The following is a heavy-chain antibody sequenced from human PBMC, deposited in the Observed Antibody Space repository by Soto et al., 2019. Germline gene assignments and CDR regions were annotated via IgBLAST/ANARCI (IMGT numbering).Heavy chain of an antibody. CDR3: ARDGSRWSFDC. V-gene: IGHV3-74*01. D-gene: IGHD6-13*01. Sequence: GGSLRLSCAASGFTFSSYWMHWVRQAPGKGLVWVSRINSDGSDTSYADSVRGRFTISRDNAKSTLYLQMNSLRAEDTAVYYCARDGSRWSFDCWGQGTLVTVAS. CDR2: INSDGSDT. CDR1: GFTFSSYW. J-gene: IGHJ4*02.